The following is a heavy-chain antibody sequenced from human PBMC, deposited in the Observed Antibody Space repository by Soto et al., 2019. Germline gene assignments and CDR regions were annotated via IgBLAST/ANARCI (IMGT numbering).Heavy chain of an antibody. CDR1: GYTFTSYD. V-gene: IGHV1-8*01. D-gene: IGHD7-27*01. CDR2: MTPNNGNT. Sequence: QVQLVQSGAEVKKPGDSVKVSCKASGYTFTSYDINWVRQAPGQGLGWMGWMTPNNGNTDYEQKFQGRVTMTRDTSISTAYMELSRLRPEDTAVYYCARGVDAGVDYWGQGTLVTVSS. CDR3: ARGVDAGVDY. J-gene: IGHJ4*02.